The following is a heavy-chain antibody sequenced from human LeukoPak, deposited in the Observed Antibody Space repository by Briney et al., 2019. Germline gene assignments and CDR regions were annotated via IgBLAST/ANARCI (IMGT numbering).Heavy chain of an antibody. J-gene: IGHJ4*02. CDR2: IYYSGST. CDR1: GGSLSSYY. CDR3: ARRSYRYYFDY. V-gene: IGHV4-59*01. Sequence: PSETLSLTCTVSGGSLSSYYWSWIRQPPGKGLEWIGYIYYSGSTNYNPSLKSRVTISVDTSKNQFSLKLSSVTAADTAVYYCARRSYRYYFDYWGQGTLVTVSS. D-gene: IGHD3-16*02.